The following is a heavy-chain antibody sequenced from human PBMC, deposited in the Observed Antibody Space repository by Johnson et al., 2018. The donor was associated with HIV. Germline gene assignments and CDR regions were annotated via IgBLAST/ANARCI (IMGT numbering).Heavy chain of an antibody. J-gene: IGHJ3*02. V-gene: IGHV3-7*05. Sequence: EMQLVESGGGLVQPGGSLRLSCAVSGFTFSYYWMSWVRQAPGKGLEWVASIKQDGSEKYYVDSVKGRFTISRDNAKKSLYLQMNSLRAEDTAVYYCARELRIAARGLAFDIWGRGTMVTVSS. CDR3: ARELRIAARGLAFDI. CDR2: IKQDGSEK. CDR1: GFTFSYYW. D-gene: IGHD6-6*01.